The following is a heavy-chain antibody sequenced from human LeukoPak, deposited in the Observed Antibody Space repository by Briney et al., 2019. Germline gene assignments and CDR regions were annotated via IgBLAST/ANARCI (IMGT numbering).Heavy chain of an antibody. D-gene: IGHD3-10*01. Sequence: GGSLRLSCAASGFTFSSYSMNWVRQAPGKGLEWVSSISSSSSYIYYADSVKGRFTISRDNAKNSLYLQMNSLRAEDTAVYYCARDPNYGSGSRWYGYWGQGTLVTVSS. CDR3: ARDPNYGSGSRWYGY. CDR2: ISSSSSYI. V-gene: IGHV3-21*01. J-gene: IGHJ4*02. CDR1: GFTFSSYS.